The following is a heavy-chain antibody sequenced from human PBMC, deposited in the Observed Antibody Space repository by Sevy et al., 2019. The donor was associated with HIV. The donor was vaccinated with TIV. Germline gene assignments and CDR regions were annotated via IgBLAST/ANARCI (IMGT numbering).Heavy chain of an antibody. D-gene: IGHD6-25*01. CDR1: GGSVNNNY. V-gene: IGHV4-59*02. CDR2: IYDGETT. Sequence: SETLSLTCSVSGGSVNNNYWTWIRQPLGKGLEWIGYIYDGETTNYSPSLKSRVTISVDASKNQFSLKLSSVTAADTAIYYCASGGAAGTGYMDVWGKGTTVTVSS. J-gene: IGHJ6*03. CDR3: ASGGAAGTGYMDV.